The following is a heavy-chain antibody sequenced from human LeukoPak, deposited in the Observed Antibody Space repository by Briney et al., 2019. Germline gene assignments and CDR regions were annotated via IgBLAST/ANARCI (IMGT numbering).Heavy chain of an antibody. CDR2: IYTSGST. Sequence: SETLSLTCTVSGGSISSGGYYWSWIRQPAGKGLEGIGRIYTSGSTNYNPSLKSRVTISVDTSKNQFSLKLSSVTAADTAVYYCARDTVQRGAAFDIWGQGTMVTVSS. D-gene: IGHD1-1*01. CDR3: ARDTVQRGAAFDI. CDR1: GGSISSGGYY. V-gene: IGHV4-61*02. J-gene: IGHJ3*02.